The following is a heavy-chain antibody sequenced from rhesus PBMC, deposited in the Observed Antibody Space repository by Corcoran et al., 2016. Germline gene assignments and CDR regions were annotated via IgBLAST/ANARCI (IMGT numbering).Heavy chain of an antibody. CDR1: GYSISSNS. J-gene: IGHJ4*01. CDR3: ARDGENWGDLDY. CDR2: NYGSSGST. D-gene: IGHD3-34*01. V-gene: IGHV4-147*01. Sequence: QVQLQESGPGLVKPSETLSLTCAVSGYSISSNSWSWIRQPPGKGLEWIGYNYGSSGSTHYHPSLKSRVTISTDTSKNQFSLKLSSVTAADTAVYYCARDGENWGDLDYWGQGVLVTVSS.